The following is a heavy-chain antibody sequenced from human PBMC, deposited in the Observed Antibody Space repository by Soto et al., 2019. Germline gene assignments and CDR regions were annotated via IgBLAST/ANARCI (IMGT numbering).Heavy chain of an antibody. CDR3: ARVAKGSLWFPYFDH. D-gene: IGHD5-18*01. J-gene: IGHJ4*02. V-gene: IGHV4-59*01. CDR2: IDNSGTS. Sequence: SETLSLTCSVSGDSISDYYWSWIRQPPGKGLEWIGYIDNSGTSNYKTSLKGRVSISVDTSKNQFSLELTSVTAADSAVYYCARVAKGSLWFPYFDHWGQGTLVTVS. CDR1: GDSISDYY.